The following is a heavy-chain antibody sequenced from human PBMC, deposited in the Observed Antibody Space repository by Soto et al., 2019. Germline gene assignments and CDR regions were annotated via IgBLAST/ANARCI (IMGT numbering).Heavy chain of an antibody. CDR1: GFTFSGSA. V-gene: IGHV3-73*02. CDR2: IRSKANSYAT. Sequence: EVQLVESGGGLVQPGGSLKLSCAASGFTFSGSAMHWVRQASGKGLEWVGRIRSKANSYATAYAASVKGRFTISRDDSKNTAYLQMNSLKTEDTAVYYCTRLYDIAVADTWGQGTLVTVSS. D-gene: IGHD6-19*01. J-gene: IGHJ5*02. CDR3: TRLYDIAVADT.